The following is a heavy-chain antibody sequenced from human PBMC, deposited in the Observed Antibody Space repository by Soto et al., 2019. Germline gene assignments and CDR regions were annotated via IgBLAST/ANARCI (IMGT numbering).Heavy chain of an antibody. CDR1: GFTFSSYA. CDR3: ARPLWRDDYNWGYFDL. CDR2: ISYDGSNK. D-gene: IGHD4-4*01. Sequence: PGGSLRLSCAASGFTFSSYAMHWVRQAPGKGLEWVAVISYDGSNKYYAGSVKGRFTISRDNSKNTLYLQMNSLRAEDTAVYYCARPLWRDDYNWGYFDLWGRGTLVTVSS. V-gene: IGHV3-30-3*01. J-gene: IGHJ2*01.